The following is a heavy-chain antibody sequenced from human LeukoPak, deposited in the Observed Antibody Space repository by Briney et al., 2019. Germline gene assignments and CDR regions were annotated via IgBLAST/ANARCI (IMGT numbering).Heavy chain of an antibody. J-gene: IGHJ4*02. Sequence: GASVKVSCKASGYTFTEYYMHWVRQAPGQGLEWMGWINPNSGGTNYAQKFQGRVTMTRDTSISTAYMELSRLRSDDTAVYYCARGTLTYCGGDCYSALGYWGQGTLVTVSS. CDR2: INPNSGGT. CDR1: GYTFTEYY. V-gene: IGHV1-2*02. D-gene: IGHD2-21*02. CDR3: ARGTLTYCGGDCYSALGY.